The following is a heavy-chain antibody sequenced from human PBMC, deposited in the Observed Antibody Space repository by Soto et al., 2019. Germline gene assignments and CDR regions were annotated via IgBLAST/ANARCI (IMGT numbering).Heavy chain of an antibody. D-gene: IGHD4-4*01. CDR2: MNPKTGKT. J-gene: IGHJ5*02. Sequence: QVQLVQSGAEVRKPGASVKVSCRASGYSFTTYDINWVRQATGQGPEWMGWMNPKTGKTGYAQKFQGRVPLTRDTSINTAYMELSSLRSEDTALYYCARGPRGGDDYSNYNWFDPWGQGTLVTVSS. V-gene: IGHV1-8*01. CDR3: ARGPRGGDDYSNYNWFDP. CDR1: GYSFTTYD.